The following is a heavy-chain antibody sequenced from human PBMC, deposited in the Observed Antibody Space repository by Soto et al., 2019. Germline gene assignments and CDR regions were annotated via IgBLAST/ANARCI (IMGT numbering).Heavy chain of an antibody. V-gene: IGHV3-7*05. CDR1: GFTFSSYW. Sequence: GGSLRLSCAASGFTFSSYWMSWVRQAPGKGLEWVANIKQDGSEKYYVDSVKGRFTISRDNAENSLYLQMNSLRAEDTAVYYCARESPYDSSGYPPAYWGQGTLVTVSS. J-gene: IGHJ4*02. CDR2: IKQDGSEK. D-gene: IGHD3-22*01. CDR3: ARESPYDSSGYPPAY.